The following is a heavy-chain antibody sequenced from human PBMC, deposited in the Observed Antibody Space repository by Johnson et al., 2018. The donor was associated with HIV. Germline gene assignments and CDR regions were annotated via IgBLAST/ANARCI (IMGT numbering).Heavy chain of an antibody. J-gene: IGHJ3*02. CDR1: GFTFSSFG. Sequence: QVQLVESGGGVVQPGRSLRLSCAASGFTFSSFGMHWVRQAPGKGLEWVAVVSYHGRTTYFADSVKGRFTISRDNSKNTLYLQMNNLIPEDTALYYCAKEGSSSPWAFDIWGQGTMVTVSS. V-gene: IGHV3-30*18. CDR3: AKEGSSSPWAFDI. CDR2: VSYHGRTT. D-gene: IGHD2-15*01.